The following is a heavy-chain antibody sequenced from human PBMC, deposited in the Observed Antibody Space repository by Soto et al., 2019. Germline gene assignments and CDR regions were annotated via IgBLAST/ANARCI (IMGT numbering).Heavy chain of an antibody. CDR3: ARGPDYYDSSGYYPLAY. CDR1: GFTFRDYY. D-gene: IGHD3-22*01. V-gene: IGHV3-11*06. Sequence: PGGSLILSCAASGFTFRDYYMSWIRQAPGKGLEWVSDISSSSTYINYADSVKGRFTISRDNAKNSLYLQMNSLRAEDTAVYYCARGPDYYDSSGYYPLAYWGQGTLVTVSS. J-gene: IGHJ4*02. CDR2: ISSSSTYI.